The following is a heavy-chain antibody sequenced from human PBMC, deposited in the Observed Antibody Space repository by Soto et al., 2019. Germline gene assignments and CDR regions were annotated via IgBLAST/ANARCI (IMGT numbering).Heavy chain of an antibody. J-gene: IGHJ6*03. D-gene: IGHD3-9*01. CDR3: ARGPHYDILTGYLLPLYYYMDV. CDR2: ISSSSSTI. CDR1: GFTFSSYS. Sequence: GGSLRLSCAASGFTFSSYSMNWVRQAPGKGLEWVSYISSSSSTIYYADSVKGRFTISRDNAKNSLYLQMNSLRAENTAVYYCARGPHYDILTGYLLPLYYYMDVWGKATTVTVSS. V-gene: IGHV3-48*01.